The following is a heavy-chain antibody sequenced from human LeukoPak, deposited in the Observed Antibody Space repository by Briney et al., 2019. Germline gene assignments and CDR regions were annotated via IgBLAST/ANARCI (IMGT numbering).Heavy chain of an antibody. J-gene: IGHJ4*02. V-gene: IGHV3-74*01. CDR2: IKEDGTYT. CDR1: GFSFSKYW. Sequence: GGSLRLSCAASGFSFSKYWMHWVRQTPGEGLVWVSRIKEDGTYTSYADSVKGRFTISRDNARNTVFLQMNSPRAEDTAVYYCARDFDMGITPGDDFDFWGQGTLVTVSS. CDR3: ARDFDMGITPGDDFDF. D-gene: IGHD3-9*01.